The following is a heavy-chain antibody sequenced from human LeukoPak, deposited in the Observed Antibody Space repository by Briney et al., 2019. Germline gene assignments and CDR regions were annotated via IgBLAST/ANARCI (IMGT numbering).Heavy chain of an antibody. CDR3: ARALMITFGGVIAPPGDP. CDR2: IGTAGDT. Sequence: GGSLRLSCAASGFTFSSYDMHWVRQATGKGLEWVSAIGTAGDTYYPGSVKGRFTISRENAKNSLCLQMNSLRAGDTAVYYCARALMITFGGVIAPPGDPWGQGTLVTVSS. J-gene: IGHJ5*02. CDR1: GFTFSSYD. V-gene: IGHV3-13*01. D-gene: IGHD3-16*02.